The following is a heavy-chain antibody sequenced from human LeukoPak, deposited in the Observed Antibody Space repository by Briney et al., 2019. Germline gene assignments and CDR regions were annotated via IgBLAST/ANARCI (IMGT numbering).Heavy chain of an antibody. CDR2: ISYDGSNK. J-gene: IGHJ4*02. Sequence: GGSLRLSCAASGFTFSSYGMHWVRQVPRKGLEWVAVISYDGSNKYYADSVKGRFTISRDNSKNTLYLQMNSLRAEDTAVYYCAKYLTRWTPAIDYWGQGTLVTVSS. D-gene: IGHD4-23*01. CDR3: AKYLTRWTPAIDY. CDR1: GFTFSSYG. V-gene: IGHV3-30*18.